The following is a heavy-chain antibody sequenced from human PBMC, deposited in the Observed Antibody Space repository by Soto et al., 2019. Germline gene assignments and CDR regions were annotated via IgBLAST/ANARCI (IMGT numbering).Heavy chain of an antibody. CDR1: GGSISSSSYY. J-gene: IGHJ6*03. Sequence: SETLSLTCTVSGGSISSSSYYWGWIRQPPGKGLEWIGSIYYSGSTYYNPSLKSRVTINPDTSKNQFSLQLSSVTPDDTAVYYCARGSWDDVSGHYYMDVWAKGPRSPSP. V-gene: IGHV4-39*02. D-gene: IGHD1-1*01. CDR2: IYYSGST. CDR3: ARGSWDDVSGHYYMDV.